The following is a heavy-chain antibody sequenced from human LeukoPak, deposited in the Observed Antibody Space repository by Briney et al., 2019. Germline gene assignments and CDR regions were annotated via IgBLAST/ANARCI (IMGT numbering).Heavy chain of an antibody. Sequence: GGSLRLSCAASGFTFSGSAIHWVRQASGKGLEWVGRIRSKANSYATSSAASVKGRFTISRDDSKNTAYLQMSSLKTEDTAVYYCARGGGYSGYDFGYWGQGTLVTVSS. V-gene: IGHV3-73*01. CDR3: ARGGGYSGYDFGY. CDR1: GFTFSGSA. J-gene: IGHJ4*02. CDR2: IRSKANSYAT. D-gene: IGHD5-12*01.